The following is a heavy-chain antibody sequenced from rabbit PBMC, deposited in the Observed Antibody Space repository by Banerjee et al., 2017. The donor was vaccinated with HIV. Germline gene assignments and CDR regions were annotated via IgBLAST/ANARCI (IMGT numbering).Heavy chain of an antibody. CDR2: IYAGSSGST. V-gene: IGHV1S40*01. D-gene: IGHD4-2*01. Sequence: QSLEESGGDLVKPGASLTLTCTASGFSFSSSYWICWARQAPGKGLEWIACIYAGSSGSTYYASWAKGRFTISRTSSTTVTLQMTGLTAADTATYFCARDRYAGQSYPYYFYLWGPGTLVTVS. J-gene: IGHJ4*01. CDR3: ARDRYAGQSYPYYFYL. CDR1: GFSFSSSYW.